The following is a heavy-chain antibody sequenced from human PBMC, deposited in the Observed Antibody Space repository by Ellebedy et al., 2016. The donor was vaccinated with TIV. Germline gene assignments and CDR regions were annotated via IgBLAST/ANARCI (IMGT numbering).Heavy chain of an antibody. CDR3: AKENNIVVSARFDP. V-gene: IGHV4-34*11. CDR2: IYFSERT. D-gene: IGHD3-16*02. J-gene: IGHJ5*02. CDR1: GGSFSDYY. Sequence: SETLSLXXAVYGGSFSDYYWGWIRQPPGQGLEWIGSIYFSERTYYNPSLKSRVTLSMDTSKNQFSLNLRSVTAADTAVYYCAKENNIVVSARFDPWGQGILVTVSS.